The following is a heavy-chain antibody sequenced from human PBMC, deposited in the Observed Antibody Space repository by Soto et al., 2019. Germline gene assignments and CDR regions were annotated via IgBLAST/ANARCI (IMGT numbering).Heavy chain of an antibody. V-gene: IGHV1-69*12. Sequence: HVQLVQSGAEVKKPGSSVKVSCKASGGTFTGYAISWVRQAPGQGLEWMGGIIPIFVTPNYAQKFLGRVTMTADESTSDAYMEPSGPGSEDAAMYYCAGEVDQVLGLKADAGEFWFDPWGQGPLFTVSS. CDR3: AGEVDQVLGLKADAGEFWFDP. CDR1: GGTFTGYA. CDR2: IIPIFVTP. J-gene: IGHJ5*02. D-gene: IGHD3-10*01.